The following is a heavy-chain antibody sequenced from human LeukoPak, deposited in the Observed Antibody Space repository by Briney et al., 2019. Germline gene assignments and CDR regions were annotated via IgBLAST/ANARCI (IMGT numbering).Heavy chain of an antibody. V-gene: IGHV4-61*08. CDR3: ARDYVYGSGSYYNRGFDY. Sequence: SETLSLTCTVSGGSVSSGAYYWSWIRQPPGKGLEWLGYIYSSGSTNYNPSLKSRVTMSVDTSRNQFSLKLSSVTAADTAVYYCARDYVYGSGSYYNRGFDYWGQGTLVTVSS. D-gene: IGHD3-10*01. J-gene: IGHJ4*02. CDR2: IYSSGST. CDR1: GGSVSSGAYY.